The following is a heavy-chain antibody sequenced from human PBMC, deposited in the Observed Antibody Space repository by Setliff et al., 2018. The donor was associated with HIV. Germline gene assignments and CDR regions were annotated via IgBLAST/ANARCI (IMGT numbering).Heavy chain of an antibody. Sequence: SVKVSCKASGGTFNTFGMNWVRQAPGQGLAWMGGIIPIARIPNYAQKFQDRVTITADRSIDIAYMKLSSLTSEDTAMYFCAWGTQRPIDSWGQGTLVTVSS. CDR3: AWGTQRPIDS. V-gene: IGHV1-69*10. D-gene: IGHD3-16*01. CDR2: IIPIARIP. J-gene: IGHJ4*02. CDR1: GGTFNTFG.